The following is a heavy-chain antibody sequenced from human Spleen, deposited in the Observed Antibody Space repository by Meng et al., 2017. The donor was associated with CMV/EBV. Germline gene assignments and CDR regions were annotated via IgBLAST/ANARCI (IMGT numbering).Heavy chain of an antibody. CDR2: IKSKTDGGTT. CDR3: ARAWGTAMAFGYFDY. Sequence: GGSLRLSCAASGFTFSNAWMSWVRQAPGKGLEWVGRIKSKTDGGTTDYAVPVKGRFTISRDDSKNTLYLQMNSLRAEDTAVYYCARAWGTAMAFGYFDYWGQGTLVTVSS. J-gene: IGHJ4*02. CDR1: GFTFSNAW. V-gene: IGHV3-15*01. D-gene: IGHD5-18*01.